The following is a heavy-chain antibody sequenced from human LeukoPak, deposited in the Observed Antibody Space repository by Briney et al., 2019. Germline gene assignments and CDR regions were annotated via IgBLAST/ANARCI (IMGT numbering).Heavy chain of an antibody. CDR3: ARDRGTMVRGVIIPCGMDV. J-gene: IGHJ6*02. CDR2: INSDGSST. CDR1: GFTFSSYW. Sequence: GGSLRLSCAASGFTFSSYWMHWVRQAPGKGLVWVSRINSDGSSTSYADSVKGRFTISRDNAKNTLYLQMNSLRAEDTAVYYCARDRGTMVRGVIIPCGMDVWGQGTTVTVSS. D-gene: IGHD3-10*01. V-gene: IGHV3-74*01.